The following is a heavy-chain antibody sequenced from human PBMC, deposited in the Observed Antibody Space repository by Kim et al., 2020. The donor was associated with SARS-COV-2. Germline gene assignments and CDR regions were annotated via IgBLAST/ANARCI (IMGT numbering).Heavy chain of an antibody. J-gene: IGHJ5*02. V-gene: IGHV1-69*01. D-gene: IGHD4-4*01. Sequence: QKFRGRVTITADESTSTAYMELSSPRSEDTAVYYCARDRMDYKGGNWFDPWGQGTLVTVSS. CDR3: ARDRMDYKGGNWFDP.